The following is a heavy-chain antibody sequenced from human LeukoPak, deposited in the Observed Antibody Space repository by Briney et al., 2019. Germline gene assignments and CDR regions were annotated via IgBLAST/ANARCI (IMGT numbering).Heavy chain of an antibody. CDR3: ARDKGYSIDQ. CDR1: GFTFSDYW. V-gene: IGHV3-7*01. Sequence: PGGSLRLSCAASGFTFSDYWMQWVRQAPGKGLEWVANIRQDGNEKYYVDSVRGRFTISRDNAKNTLYLQMNSLRAEETAIYYCARDKGYSIDQWGQGTLVTVSS. D-gene: IGHD5-18*01. J-gene: IGHJ5*02. CDR2: IRQDGNEK.